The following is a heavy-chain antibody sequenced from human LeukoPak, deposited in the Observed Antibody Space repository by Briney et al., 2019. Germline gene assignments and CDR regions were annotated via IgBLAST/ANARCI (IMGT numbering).Heavy chain of an antibody. Sequence: GGSLRLSCAASGFTFSSYWMSWVRQAPGKGLEWVANIKQDGSEKYYVDSAKGRFTISRDNAKNSLYLQMNSLRAEDTAVYYCARDSNHYYYDSSGLDYWGQETLVTVSS. CDR1: GFTFSSYW. CDR3: ARDSNHYYYDSSGLDY. J-gene: IGHJ4*02. CDR2: IKQDGSEK. D-gene: IGHD3-22*01. V-gene: IGHV3-7*01.